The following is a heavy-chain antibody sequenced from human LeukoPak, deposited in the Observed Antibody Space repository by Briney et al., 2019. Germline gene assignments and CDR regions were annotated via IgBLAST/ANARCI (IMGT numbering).Heavy chain of an antibody. D-gene: IGHD7-27*01. CDR1: GFTFSSYA. CDR2: ISYDGSNK. J-gene: IGHJ4*02. Sequence: GGSLRLSCAASGFTFSSYAMHWVRQAPGKGLEWVAVISYDGSNKYYADSVKGRFTISRDNSKNTLYLQMNSLRAEDTAVYYCARDPGEGYDYWGQGTLVTVSS. CDR3: ARDPGEGYDY. V-gene: IGHV3-30-3*01.